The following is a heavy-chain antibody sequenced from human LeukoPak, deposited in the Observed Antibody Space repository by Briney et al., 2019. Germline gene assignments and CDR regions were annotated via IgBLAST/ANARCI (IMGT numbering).Heavy chain of an antibody. V-gene: IGHV1-69*13. D-gene: IGHD3-10*01. CDR2: IIPIFGTA. CDR3: AREITGSYIDY. CDR1: GYTFTSYY. J-gene: IGHJ4*02. Sequence: SVKVSCKASGYTFTSYYMHWVRQAPGQGLEWMGGIIPIFGTANYAQKFQGRVTITADESTSTAYMELSSLRSEDTAVYYCAREITGSYIDYWGQGTLVTVSS.